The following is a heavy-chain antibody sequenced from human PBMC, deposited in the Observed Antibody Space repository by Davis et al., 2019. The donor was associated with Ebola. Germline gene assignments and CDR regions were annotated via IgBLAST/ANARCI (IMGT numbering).Heavy chain of an antibody. Sequence: MPSETLSLTCAVSGGSISSSSWWRWVRQPPGKGLEWIGEIYHGGTTNYNPSLKSRVTISLDKSKNQFSLKLSSVTAADTAVYYCARDYYDSSGYLWYFDLWGRGTLVTVSS. V-gene: IGHV4-4*02. D-gene: IGHD3-22*01. CDR3: ARDYYDSSGYLWYFDL. J-gene: IGHJ2*01. CDR1: GGSISSSSW. CDR2: IYHGGTT.